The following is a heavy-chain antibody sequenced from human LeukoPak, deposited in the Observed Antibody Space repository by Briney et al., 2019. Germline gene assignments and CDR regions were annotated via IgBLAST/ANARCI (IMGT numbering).Heavy chain of an antibody. Sequence: SETLSLTCTVSGGSISSYYWSWIRQPPGKGLEWIGYIYYSGSTNYNPSLKSRVTISVDTSKNQFSLKLSSVTTAETAVYYCARGGVVDAFDIWGQGTMVTVSS. CDR3: ARGGVVDAFDI. CDR1: GGSISSYY. CDR2: IYYSGST. D-gene: IGHD2-15*01. J-gene: IGHJ3*02. V-gene: IGHV4-59*01.